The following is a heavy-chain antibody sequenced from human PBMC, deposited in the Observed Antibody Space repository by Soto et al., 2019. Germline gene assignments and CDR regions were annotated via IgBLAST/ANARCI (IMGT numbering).Heavy chain of an antibody. Sequence: TLSLTCTVSGGSISSYYWSWIRQPPGKALEWLALIYWDDDKRYSPSLKSRLTITKDTSKNQVVLTMTNMDPVDTATYYCAHEMVVAYDAFDIWGQGTMVTVSS. CDR2: IYWDDDK. D-gene: IGHD2-15*01. J-gene: IGHJ3*02. CDR3: AHEMVVAYDAFDI. CDR1: GGSISSYYW. V-gene: IGHV2-5*08.